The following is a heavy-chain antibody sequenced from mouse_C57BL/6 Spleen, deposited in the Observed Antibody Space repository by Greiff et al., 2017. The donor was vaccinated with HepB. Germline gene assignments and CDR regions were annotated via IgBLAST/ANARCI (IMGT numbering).Heavy chain of an antibody. Sequence: EVQLVESGPVLARPGASVKMSCKTSGYTFTSYWMHWVKQRPGQGLEWIGAIYPGNSDTSYNQKFKGKAKLTAVTSASTAYMELSSLTNEDSAVYYCTRDYSKEAWFAYWGQGTLVTVSA. CDR2: IYPGNSDT. CDR1: GYTFTSYW. V-gene: IGHV1-5*01. J-gene: IGHJ3*01. CDR3: TRDYSKEAWFAY. D-gene: IGHD2-5*01.